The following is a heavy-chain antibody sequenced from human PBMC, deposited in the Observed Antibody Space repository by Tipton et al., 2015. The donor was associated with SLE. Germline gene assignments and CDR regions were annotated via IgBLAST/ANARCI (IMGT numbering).Heavy chain of an antibody. CDR1: GDSINKGGYH. CDR3: ARVVRSGWDLLNGYFDL. CDR2: MDTSGGT. Sequence: TLSLTCSVSGDSINKGGYHWNWIRQPAGMGLEWIGRMDTSGGTFYNPSLESRVSISLDSSKNQFSLRLTSVTAADTARYYCARVVRSGWDLLNGYFDLWGRGTLVTVSS. V-gene: IGHV4-61*02. D-gene: IGHD6-19*01. J-gene: IGHJ2*01.